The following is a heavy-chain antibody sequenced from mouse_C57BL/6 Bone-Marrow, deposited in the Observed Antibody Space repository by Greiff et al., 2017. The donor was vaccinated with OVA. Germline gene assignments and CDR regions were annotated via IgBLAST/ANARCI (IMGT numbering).Heavy chain of an antibody. V-gene: IGHV1-76*01. Sequence: QVQLQQSGAELVRPGASVKLSCKASGYTFTDYYINWVKQRPGQGLEWIARIYPGSGNTYYNEKFKGKATLTAEKSSSTAYMQLSSLTSEDSAVYFCARVDYYGSSGAMDYWGQGTSVTVSS. CDR3: ARVDYYGSSGAMDY. CDR1: GYTFTDYY. CDR2: IYPGSGNT. J-gene: IGHJ4*01. D-gene: IGHD1-1*01.